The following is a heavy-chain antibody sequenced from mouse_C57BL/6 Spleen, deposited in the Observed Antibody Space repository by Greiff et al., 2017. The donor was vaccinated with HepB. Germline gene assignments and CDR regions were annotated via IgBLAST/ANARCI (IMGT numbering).Heavy chain of an antibody. CDR2: INYDGSST. D-gene: IGHD2-4*01. J-gene: IGHJ3*01. CDR1: GFTFSDYY. V-gene: IGHV5-16*01. Sequence: EVKVVESEGGLVQPGSSMKLSCTASGFTFSDYYMAWVRQVPEKGLEWVANINYDGSSTYYLDSLKSRFIISRDNAKNILYLQMSSLKSEDTATYYCARYDYASWFAYWGQGTLVTVSA. CDR3: ARYDYASWFAY.